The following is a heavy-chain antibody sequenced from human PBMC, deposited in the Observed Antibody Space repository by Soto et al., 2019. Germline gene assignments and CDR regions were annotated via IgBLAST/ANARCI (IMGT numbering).Heavy chain of an antibody. Sequence: PGESLKISCKGSGYSFTNYWIGWVRQMPGEGLEWMGIIYPGNSDTRYSPSLQGQVTISADKSISTAYLQWSSLKASDTAMYYCARLRGRRYYDSSGYPYYYYGMDVWGQGTTVTVSS. CDR3: ARLRGRRYYDSSGYPYYYYGMDV. V-gene: IGHV5-51*01. CDR1: GYSFTNYW. D-gene: IGHD3-22*01. CDR2: IYPGNSDT. J-gene: IGHJ6*02.